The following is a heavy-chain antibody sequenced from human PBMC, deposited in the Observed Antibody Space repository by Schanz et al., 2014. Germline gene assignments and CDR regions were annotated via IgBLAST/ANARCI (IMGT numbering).Heavy chain of an antibody. V-gene: IGHV1-18*04. Sequence: QVQLVQSGAEVKKPGASATVSCKASGYTFTTYYIHWVRQAPGQGLEWMGWISAFDDKTDYAQNFQGRLIMTTDTSTTTVYMELRGLRSDDTAVYYCARETTIITGGAFDVWGQGTMVTVSS. CDR3: ARETTIITGGAFDV. D-gene: IGHD3-9*01. J-gene: IGHJ3*01. CDR1: GYTFTTYY. CDR2: ISAFDDKT.